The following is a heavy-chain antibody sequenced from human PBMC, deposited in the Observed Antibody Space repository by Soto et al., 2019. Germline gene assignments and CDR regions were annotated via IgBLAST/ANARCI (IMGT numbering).Heavy chain of an antibody. V-gene: IGHV4-39*02. Sequence: PSETLSLTCTVSGGSISSSSYYWGWIRHPPGKGLEWIGSIYYSGSTYYNPSLKSRVTISVDTSKNQFSLKLSSVTAADTAVYYCAREWGYYSDFWGQGTLVTVSS. CDR2: IYYSGST. CDR1: GGSISSSSYY. J-gene: IGHJ4*02. D-gene: IGHD3-16*01. CDR3: AREWGYYSDF.